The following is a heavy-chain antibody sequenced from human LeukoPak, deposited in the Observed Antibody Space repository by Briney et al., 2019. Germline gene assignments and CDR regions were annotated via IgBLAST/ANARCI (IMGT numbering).Heavy chain of an antibody. CDR2: IHQDGSEK. Sequence: GGSLRLSCAASGFTFSSYWMSWVRQAPGKGLEWVASIHQDGSEKYYVDSVKGRFTISRDNAKNSLYLQMNSLRAEDTAVYYCAKMGDDIVVVPAAFFDYWGQGTLVTVSS. CDR1: GFTFSSYW. CDR3: AKMGDDIVVVPAAFFDY. D-gene: IGHD2-2*01. J-gene: IGHJ4*02. V-gene: IGHV3-7*03.